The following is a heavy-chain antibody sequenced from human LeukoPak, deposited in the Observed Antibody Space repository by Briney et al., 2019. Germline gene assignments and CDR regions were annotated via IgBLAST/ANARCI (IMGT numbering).Heavy chain of an antibody. CDR1: GYTLTELS. Sequence: GASVKVSCKVSGYTLTELSMHWVRQAPGKGLEWMGGFDPEDGETIYAQKFQGRVTMTEDTSTGTAYMELSSLRSEDTAVYYCATGLSGSYQTPVDYWGQGTLVTVSS. CDR2: FDPEDGET. CDR3: ATGLSGSYQTPVDY. V-gene: IGHV1-24*01. D-gene: IGHD1-26*01. J-gene: IGHJ4*02.